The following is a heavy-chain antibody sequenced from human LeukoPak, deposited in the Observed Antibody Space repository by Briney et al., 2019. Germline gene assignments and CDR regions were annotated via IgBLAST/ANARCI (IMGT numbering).Heavy chain of an antibody. J-gene: IGHJ4*02. Sequence: SETLSLTCTVSGGSISSSSYYWGWIRQPPGKGLEWIGSIYYSGSTYYNPSLKSRVTTSVDTSKNQFSLKVSSMTAADTAVYYCAGIRGYSYGYGDYWGQGTLVTVSS. D-gene: IGHD5-18*01. CDR3: AGIRGYSYGYGDY. V-gene: IGHV4-39*07. CDR2: IYYSGST. CDR1: GGSISSSSYY.